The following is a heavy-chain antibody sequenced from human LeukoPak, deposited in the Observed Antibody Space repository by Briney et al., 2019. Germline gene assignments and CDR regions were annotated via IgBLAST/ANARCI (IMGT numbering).Heavy chain of an antibody. V-gene: IGHV6-1*01. D-gene: IGHD6-13*01. J-gene: IGHJ6*02. CDR1: GDSVSSNSAA. CDR2: TYYRSKWYN. CDR3: ARAAAESYYYYYGMDV. Sequence: SQTLSLTCAISGDSVSSNSAAWNWIRQSPSRGLEWLGRTYYRSKWYNDYAVSVKSRITINPDTSKNQFSLQLNSVTPEDTAVYYCARAAAESYYYYYGMDVWGQGTMVTVSS.